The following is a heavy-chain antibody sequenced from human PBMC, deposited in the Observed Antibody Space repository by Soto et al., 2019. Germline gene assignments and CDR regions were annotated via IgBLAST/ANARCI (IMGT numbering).Heavy chain of an antibody. Sequence: ASVKVSRKASGYTFTGYHMHRVLLAPGQGLEWMGWINPNSGGTNYAQKFQGWVTMTRDTSISTAYMELSRLRSDDTAVYYCARGQFVSEYYYYGMDVWGQGTTVTVS. D-gene: IGHD3-16*01. V-gene: IGHV1-2*04. CDR1: GYTFTGYH. CDR2: INPNSGGT. J-gene: IGHJ6*02. CDR3: ARGQFVSEYYYYGMDV.